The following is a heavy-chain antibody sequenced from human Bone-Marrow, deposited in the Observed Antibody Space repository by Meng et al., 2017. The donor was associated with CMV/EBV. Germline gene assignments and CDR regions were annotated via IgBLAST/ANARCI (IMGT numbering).Heavy chain of an antibody. CDR1: GGSFSGYY. J-gene: IGHJ4*02. Sequence: ESLKISCAVYGGSFSGYYWSWIRQPPGKGLEWIGEINHSGSTNYNPSLKSRVTISVDTSKNQFSLKLSSVTAADTAVYYCARKGLDYSIFNWGQGTLVTVSS. CDR2: INHSGST. D-gene: IGHD4-11*01. V-gene: IGHV4-34*01. CDR3: ARKGLDYSIFN.